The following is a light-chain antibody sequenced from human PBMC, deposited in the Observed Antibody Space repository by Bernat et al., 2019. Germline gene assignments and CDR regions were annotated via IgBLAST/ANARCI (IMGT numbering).Light chain of an antibody. CDR3: CSYTSWSSPYV. CDR1: SSDTGGYNF. V-gene: IGLV2-14*03. CDR2: DVS. Sequence: QSALTQPASVSGSPGQSITISCTGTSSDTGGYNFVSWYQQHPGKAPKLMISDVSHRPSGVSNRFSASKSGNTASLTISGLQAEDEADYYCCSYTSWSSPYVFGTGTKVTVL. J-gene: IGLJ1*01.